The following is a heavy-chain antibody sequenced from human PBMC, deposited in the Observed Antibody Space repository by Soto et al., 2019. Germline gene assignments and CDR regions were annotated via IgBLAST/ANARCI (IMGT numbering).Heavy chain of an antibody. Sequence: GGSLRLSCAASGFTFSSYSMNWVRQAPGKGLEWVSYISSSSSTIYYADSVKGRFTISRDNAKNSLYLQMNSLRDEDTAVYYCARGPGDGSYYENYYGMDVWGQGTTVTVSS. V-gene: IGHV3-48*02. CDR3: ARGPGDGSYYENYYGMDV. CDR1: GFTFSSYS. D-gene: IGHD1-26*01. J-gene: IGHJ6*02. CDR2: ISSSSSTI.